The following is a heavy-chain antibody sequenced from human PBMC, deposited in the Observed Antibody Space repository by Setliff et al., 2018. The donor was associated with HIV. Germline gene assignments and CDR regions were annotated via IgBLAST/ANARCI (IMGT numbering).Heavy chain of an antibody. Sequence: GGSLRLSCAASGFTSSTYWMSWVRQAPGKGLEWVANINEDGSTIYYADSVKGRFTISRDNAKNSLYLQMNSLRSEDTAVYYCAREGPQTGDHSLALFWGQGTVVTVSS. J-gene: IGHJ4*02. CDR3: AREGPQTGDHSLALF. CDR1: GFTSSTYW. CDR2: INEDGSTI. D-gene: IGHD7-27*01. V-gene: IGHV3-7*01.